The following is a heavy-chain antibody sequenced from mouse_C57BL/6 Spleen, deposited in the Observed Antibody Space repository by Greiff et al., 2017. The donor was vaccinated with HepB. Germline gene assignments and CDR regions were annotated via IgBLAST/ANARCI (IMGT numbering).Heavy chain of an antibody. Sequence: QVQLQQPGAELVKPGDSVKLSCKASGYTFTSYWMQWVKQRPGQGLEWIGEIDPSDSYTNYNQKFKGKATLTVDTSSSTAYMQLSSLTSEDSAVYYCARSELGPFDYWGKGTTLTVSS. CDR1: GYTFTSYW. J-gene: IGHJ2*01. V-gene: IGHV1-50*01. CDR3: ARSELGPFDY. CDR2: IDPSDSYT.